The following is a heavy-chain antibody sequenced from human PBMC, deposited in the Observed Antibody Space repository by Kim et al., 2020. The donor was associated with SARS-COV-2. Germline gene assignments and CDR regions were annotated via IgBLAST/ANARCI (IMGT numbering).Heavy chain of an antibody. V-gene: IGHV3-21*01. Sequence: DSVKGRFTISRDNEKNSLYIQMNGVRDEETAVYYCARELYERSTNTYFFDYWGLGTLVTVSS. D-gene: IGHD3-16*02. J-gene: IGHJ4*02. CDR3: ARELYERSTNTYFFDY.